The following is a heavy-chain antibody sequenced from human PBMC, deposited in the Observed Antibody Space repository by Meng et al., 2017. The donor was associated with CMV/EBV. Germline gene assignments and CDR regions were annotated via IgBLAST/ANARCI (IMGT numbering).Heavy chain of an antibody. CDR2: IYHSGST. CDR3: ARDDCSGGSCYGY. V-gene: IGHV4-38-2*02. CDR1: GYSISSGYY. J-gene: IGHJ4*02. Sequence: GSLRLFCTVSGYSISSGYYWGWIRQPPGKGLEWIGSIYHSGSTYYNPSLKSRVTISVDTSKNQFSLKLSSVTAADTAVYYCARDDCSGGSCYGYWGQGTLVTVSS. D-gene: IGHD2-15*01.